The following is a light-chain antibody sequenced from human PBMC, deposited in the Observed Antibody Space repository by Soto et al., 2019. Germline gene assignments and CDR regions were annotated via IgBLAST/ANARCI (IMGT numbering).Light chain of an antibody. Sequence: QSVLTQPPSVSGSPGQSVTISCTWISSKIGAGYDVNWYQQLPETAPKLLIFGDSNRPSGVPDRFSGSKSGTSASLVITGLQADDEADYYCQSNDNGLSGSDVFGTGTKVTVL. CDR3: QSNDNGLSGSDV. CDR1: SSKIGAGYD. CDR2: GDS. J-gene: IGLJ1*01. V-gene: IGLV1-40*01.